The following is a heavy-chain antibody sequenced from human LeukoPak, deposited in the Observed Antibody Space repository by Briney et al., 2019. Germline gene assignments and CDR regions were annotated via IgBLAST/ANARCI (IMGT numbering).Heavy chain of an antibody. Sequence: GASLQISCKGSGSRFIDYWIGGVRPLPGKGLEGMGIIFPGDADIKYSPSFQGQVTISADNSISTAYLQWSSLKASDTAIYYCVRYGLQGCRDSRCFTSFYYYGADVWGQGSTVTVSS. CDR2: IFPGDADI. D-gene: IGHD4-11*01. J-gene: IGHJ6*02. CDR3: VRYGLQGCRDSRCFTSFYYYGADV. CDR1: GSRFIDYW. V-gene: IGHV5-51*01.